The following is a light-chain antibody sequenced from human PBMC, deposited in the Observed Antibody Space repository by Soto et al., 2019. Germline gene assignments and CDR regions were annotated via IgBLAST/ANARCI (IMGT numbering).Light chain of an antibody. V-gene: IGKV3-20*01. J-gene: IGKJ4*01. CDR2: GAS. CDR1: QSVGSS. CDR3: QKYGSSPLT. Sequence: EIVLTPSPATLSFSPWERATLSFRASQSVGSSLAWYQQKPGQAPRLFIYGASTRATGIPARFSGSGSGTEFTLTINRLEPEDFAVYFCQKYGSSPLTFGGGTKVDIK.